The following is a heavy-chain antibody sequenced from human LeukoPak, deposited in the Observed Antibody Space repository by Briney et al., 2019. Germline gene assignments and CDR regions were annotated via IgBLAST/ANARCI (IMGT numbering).Heavy chain of an antibody. CDR1: GHTFTAYY. J-gene: IGHJ4*02. CDR3: ARRRDYDFDY. Sequence: ASVKVSCKTSGHTFTAYYMHWVRQAPGQGLEWMGWINPNSGDTNYAQDFQGRVTMTRDTSISTAYMELSRLTYDDTAVYYCARRRDYDFDYWGQGTLVTVSS. CDR2: INPNSGDT. V-gene: IGHV1-2*02. D-gene: IGHD3-22*01.